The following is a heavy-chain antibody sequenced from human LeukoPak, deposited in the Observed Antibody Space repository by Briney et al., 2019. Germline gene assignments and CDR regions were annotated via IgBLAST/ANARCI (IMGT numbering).Heavy chain of an antibody. D-gene: IGHD3-16*01. J-gene: IGHJ4*02. CDR2: IRYDGSNK. CDR1: GFTFSSYG. V-gene: IGHV3-30*02. Sequence: GGSLRLSCAASGFTFSSYGIHWIRQAPGKGLEWVAFIRYDGSNKDYADSVEGRFTISRDNAKNTLFLQMSSLRADDTAMYYCARSIGGNLDYWGQGTLVTVSS. CDR3: ARSIGGNLDY.